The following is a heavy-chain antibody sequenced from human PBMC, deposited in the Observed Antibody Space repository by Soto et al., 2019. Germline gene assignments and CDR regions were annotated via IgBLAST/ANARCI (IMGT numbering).Heavy chain of an antibody. V-gene: IGHV4-4*02. Sequence: QVQLRESGPGLVKPSGTLSLTCVVSGASISSSYWWSWVRQPPGKGLEWIGEIYHSGITKYNPSLKSRVTISVDKSNNECSLKMNSVTAADTAVYFCATLPPRIEVVVTPIPTWGQGILVTVSS. CDR3: ATLPPRIEVVVTPIPT. CDR2: IYHSGIT. D-gene: IGHD2-15*01. J-gene: IGHJ5*02. CDR1: GASISSSYW.